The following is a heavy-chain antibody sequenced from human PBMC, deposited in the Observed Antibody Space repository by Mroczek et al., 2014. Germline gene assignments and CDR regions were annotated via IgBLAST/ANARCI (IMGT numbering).Heavy chain of an antibody. D-gene: IGHD5-18*01. CDR2: INHSGST. CDR1: GGSFSGYY. Sequence: QVQLQQWGAGLLKPSETLSLTCAVYGGSFSGYYWSWIRQPPGKGLEWIGEINHSGSTNYNPSLKSRVTISVDTSKNQFSLKLSSVTAADTAVYYCARVGSTAMAFDYWGQGTLVTVSS. CDR3: ARVGSTAMAFDY. V-gene: IGHV4-34*01. J-gene: IGHJ4*02.